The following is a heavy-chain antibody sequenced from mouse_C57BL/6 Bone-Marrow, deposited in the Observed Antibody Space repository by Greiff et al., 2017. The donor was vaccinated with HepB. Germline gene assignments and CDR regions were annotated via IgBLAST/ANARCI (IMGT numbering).Heavy chain of an antibody. CDR3: ARGPTALAMDY. CDR1: GYAFSSSG. D-gene: IGHD3-2*01. J-gene: IGHJ4*01. Sequence: VQLKESGPELVKPGASVKISCKASGYAFSSSGMNWVKQRPGKGLEWIGWIYPGDGDTNYNGKFKGKATLTADKTSSTAYMQLSSLTSEDSAVYFCARGPTALAMDYWGQGTSVTVSS. V-gene: IGHV1-82*01. CDR2: IYPGDGDT.